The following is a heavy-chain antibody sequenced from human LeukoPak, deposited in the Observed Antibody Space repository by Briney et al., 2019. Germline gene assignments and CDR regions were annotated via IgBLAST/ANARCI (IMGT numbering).Heavy chain of an antibody. D-gene: IGHD6-13*01. CDR3: ARGDRVDSSSWYNWFDP. J-gene: IGHJ5*02. Sequence: PSETLSLTCAVSGYSIRSNNWWGWIRQPPGKGLEWIGYIYHNGNTNYNPSLKSRVTLSVDTSKNQFSLKLSSVTAADAAVYYCARGDRVDSSSWYNWFDPWGQGTLVTVSS. CDR1: GYSIRSNNW. V-gene: IGHV4-28*03. CDR2: IYHNGNT.